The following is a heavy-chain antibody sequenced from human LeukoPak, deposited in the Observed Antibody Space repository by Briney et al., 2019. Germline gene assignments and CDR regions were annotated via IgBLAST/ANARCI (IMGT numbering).Heavy chain of an antibody. CDR2: IWYDGSNK. V-gene: IGHV3-33*01. Sequence: RLGRSLRLSCAASGFTFSSYGMHWVRQAPGKGLEWVAVIWYDGSNKYYADSVKGRFTISRDNSKNTLYLQMNSLRAEDTAVYYCARDHSSGWYSDYFDYWGQGTLVTVSS. J-gene: IGHJ4*02. CDR1: GFTFSSYG. D-gene: IGHD6-19*01. CDR3: ARDHSSGWYSDYFDY.